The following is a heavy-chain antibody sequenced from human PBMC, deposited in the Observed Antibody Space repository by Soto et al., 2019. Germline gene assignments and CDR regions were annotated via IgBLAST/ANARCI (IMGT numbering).Heavy chain of an antibody. CDR3: AKNPNYYYYMDV. J-gene: IGHJ6*03. CDR1: GFTFRDNY. V-gene: IGHV3-11*01. Sequence: QVQLVESGGGLVKPGGSLRLSCAASGFTFRDNYMTWIRQAPGKGLQWISYITSSGSYRHYADSVKGRFTISRDNANNSLYLQMNNLRAEDTAVYYCAKNPNYYYYMDVWDKGTTVIVSS. CDR2: ITSSGSYR.